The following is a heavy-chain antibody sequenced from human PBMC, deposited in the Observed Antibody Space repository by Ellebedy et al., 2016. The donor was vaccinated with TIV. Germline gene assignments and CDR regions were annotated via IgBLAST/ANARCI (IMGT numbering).Heavy chain of an antibody. CDR3: VRVTYDYVWGSYRYWGYFDY. V-gene: IGHV4-39*07. CDR2: IYYSGST. CDR1: GGSISSSSYY. D-gene: IGHD3-16*02. Sequence: MPSETLSLTCTVSGGSISSSSYYWGWIRQPPGKGLEWIGSIYYSGSTYYNPSLKSRVTISVDTSKNQFSLKLSSVTAADTAVYYCVRVTYDYVWGSYRYWGYFDYWGQGTLVTVSS. J-gene: IGHJ4*02.